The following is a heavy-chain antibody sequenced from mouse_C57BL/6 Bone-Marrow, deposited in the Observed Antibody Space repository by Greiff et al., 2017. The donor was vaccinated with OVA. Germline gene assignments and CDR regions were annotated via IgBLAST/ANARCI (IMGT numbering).Heavy chain of an antibody. CDR2: INPNYGTT. D-gene: IGHD2-1*01. V-gene: IGHV1-39*01. CDR3: ANFYYGNYSWFAY. Sequence: VQLKESGPELVKPGASVKISCKASGYSFTDYNMNWVKQSNGKSLEWIGVINPNYGTTSYNQKFKGKATLTVDQSSSTAYMQLNSLTSEDSAVYYCANFYYGNYSWFAYWGQGTLVTVSA. CDR1: GYSFTDYN. J-gene: IGHJ3*01.